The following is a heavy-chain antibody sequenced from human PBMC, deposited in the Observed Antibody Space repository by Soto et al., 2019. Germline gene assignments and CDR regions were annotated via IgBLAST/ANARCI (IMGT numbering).Heavy chain of an antibody. Sequence: GASVKVSCKASDYTFTNYGISWVRQAPGQGLEWMGWISAYNGNTNYAQKLQGRVTMTTDTSTSTAYMELRSLRSDDTAVYYCARSSSGPPPDAFDIWGQGTMLTVSS. CDR1: DYTFTNYG. CDR2: ISAYNGNT. J-gene: IGHJ3*02. D-gene: IGHD6-19*01. V-gene: IGHV1-18*01. CDR3: ARSSSGPPPDAFDI.